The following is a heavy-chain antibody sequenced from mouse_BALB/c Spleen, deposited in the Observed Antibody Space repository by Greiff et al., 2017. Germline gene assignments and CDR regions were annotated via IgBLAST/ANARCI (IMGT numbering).Heavy chain of an antibody. Sequence: VQLQQSGAELVRSGASVKLSCTASGFNIKDYYMHWVKQRPEQGLEWIGWIDPENGDTEYAPKFQGKATMTADTSSNTAYLQLSSLTSEDTAVYYWNAYGNSYYYAMDYWGQGTSVTVSS. CDR3: NAYGNSYYYAMDY. V-gene: IGHV14-4*02. CDR2: IDPENGDT. D-gene: IGHD2-1*01. J-gene: IGHJ4*01. CDR1: GFNIKDYY.